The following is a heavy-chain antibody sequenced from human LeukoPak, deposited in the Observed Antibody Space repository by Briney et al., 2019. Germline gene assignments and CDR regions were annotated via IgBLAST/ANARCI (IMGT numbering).Heavy chain of an antibody. CDR1: GFTFSSYA. CDR3: ARAVAADYYYGMDV. CDR2: ISYDGSNK. Sequence: GSLRLSCAASGFTFSSYAMHWVRQARGKGLELVSVISYDGSNKYYADSVKGRFTISRDNSKNTLYLQMNSLRAEHTAVYYCARAVAADYYYGMDVWGQGTTVTVSS. D-gene: IGHD6-19*01. J-gene: IGHJ6*02. V-gene: IGHV3-30*04.